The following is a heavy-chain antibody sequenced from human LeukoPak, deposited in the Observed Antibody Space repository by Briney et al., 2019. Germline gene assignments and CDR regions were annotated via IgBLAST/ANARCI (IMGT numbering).Heavy chain of an antibody. J-gene: IGHJ6*01. CDR2: ISNSGSP. V-gene: IGHV4-39*02. CDR1: GGSISGSSFY. Sequence: SETLSLTCTVSGGSISGSSFYWGWIRQPPGKGLEWIGTISNSGSPYYNPSLKSRVTISVDTSKNHFSLRLSSVAATDPAVYYCTGRRSNNYYFAMDVWGQGTTVTVSS. D-gene: IGHD2/OR15-2a*01. CDR3: TGRRSNNYYFAMDV.